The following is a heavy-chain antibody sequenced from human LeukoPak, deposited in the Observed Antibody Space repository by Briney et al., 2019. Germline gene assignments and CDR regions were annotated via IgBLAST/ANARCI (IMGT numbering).Heavy chain of an antibody. CDR2: INPNSGGT. V-gene: IGHV1-2*02. J-gene: IGHJ4*02. CDR3: ARDGYCSSTRCYAYYDY. Sequence: GASVKVSCKASGYTFTGYYMHWVRQAPGQGHEWLGWINPNSGGTKYAQKFQGRVTMTRDTSISTAYMELSRLRSDDTAVYYCARDGYCSSTRCYAYYDYWGQGTLVTVSS. CDR1: GYTFTGYY. D-gene: IGHD2-2*03.